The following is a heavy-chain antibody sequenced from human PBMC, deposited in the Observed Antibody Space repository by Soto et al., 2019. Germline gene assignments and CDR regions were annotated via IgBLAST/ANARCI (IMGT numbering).Heavy chain of an antibody. V-gene: IGHV4-61*01. CDR1: GASVSSNSYH. J-gene: IGHJ4*02. CDR3: AVYKEWGAGDGY. Sequence: QVQLQESGPGLVKPSETLSLTCTVSGASVSSNSYHWTWIRQPPGKGLEGIGQSGNTNDNPSLKSRITISVDTSKNQFSLTLSSVTAADTAVYYCAVYKEWGAGDGYWGQGTLVTVSS. CDR2: QSGNT. D-gene: IGHD7-27*01.